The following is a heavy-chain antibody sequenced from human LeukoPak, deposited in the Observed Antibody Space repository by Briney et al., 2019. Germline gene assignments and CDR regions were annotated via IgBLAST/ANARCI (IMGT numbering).Heavy chain of an antibody. D-gene: IGHD3-3*01. CDR1: GGTFSSYA. V-gene: IGHV1-69*05. J-gene: IGHJ6*03. Sequence: ASVKVSCKASGGTFSSYAISWVRQAPGQGLEWMGGIIPIFGTANYAQKFQGRVTITTDESTSTAYMELSSLRSEDTAVYYCARGNNDFLSGYSSGSYYMDVWGKGTTVTVSS. CDR2: IIPIFGTA. CDR3: ARGNNDFLSGYSSGSYYMDV.